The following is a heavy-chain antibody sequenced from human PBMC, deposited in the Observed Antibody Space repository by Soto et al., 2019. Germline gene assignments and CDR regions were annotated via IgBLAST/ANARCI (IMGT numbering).Heavy chain of an antibody. CDR1: GGTSKRHTV. V-gene: IGHV4-4*02. CDR2: IYRSGGT. D-gene: IGHD3-10*01. J-gene: IGHJ6*01. CDR3: ARALTDAEGFGYYYGMDV. Sequence: SETLPLPGAVSGGTSKRHTVCSWVRRPPGQGLEWIGDIYRSGGTNYNPSLKSRVTISLDKSNNQFSLKLNSVTAADTAVYYCARALTDAEGFGYYYGMDVWGQGTTVTVSS.